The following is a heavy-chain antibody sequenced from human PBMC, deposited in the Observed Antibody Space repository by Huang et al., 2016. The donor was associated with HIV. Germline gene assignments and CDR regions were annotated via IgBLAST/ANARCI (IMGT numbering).Heavy chain of an antibody. V-gene: IGHV3-30*02. Sequence: VQVVESGGGVVQPGGSLRLSCAASGFTSSSHGMAWDRKDPGKGVEWVTFIKYDGSNKYFADSVKGRFTMSRDNSKNTLYLQMKSLRGEDTAVYYCVKETVQWLVTYWGQGTLVTVSS. CDR1: GFTSSSHG. D-gene: IGHD6-19*01. CDR2: IKYDGSNK. CDR3: VKETVQWLVTY. J-gene: IGHJ4*02.